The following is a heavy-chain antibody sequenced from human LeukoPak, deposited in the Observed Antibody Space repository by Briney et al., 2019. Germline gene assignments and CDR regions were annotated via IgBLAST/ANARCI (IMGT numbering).Heavy chain of an antibody. D-gene: IGHD4-11*01. Sequence: GESLKISCKGSGYSFARRWIGWVRQMPGKGLEWMGIIYAFDSHTKYNPSFQGQVTISADKSISTAYLQWSSLKASDTAMYYCARRGSTVTFDYWGQGTLVTVSS. J-gene: IGHJ4*02. CDR3: ARRGSTVTFDY. CDR2: IYAFDSHT. CDR1: GYSFARRW. V-gene: IGHV5-51*01.